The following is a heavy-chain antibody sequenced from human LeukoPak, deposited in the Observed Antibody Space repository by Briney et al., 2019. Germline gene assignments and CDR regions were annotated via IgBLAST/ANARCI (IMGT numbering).Heavy chain of an antibody. J-gene: IGHJ4*01. CDR1: GFTFSDYW. D-gene: IGHD6-6*01. CDR3: ARRGGSSSRRRPTDY. CDR2: IKQDGSQR. V-gene: IGHV3-7*01. Sequence: GGSLRLSCTASGFTFSDYWMTWVRQAPGKGREWVGNIKQDGSQRYSVDSVSGRVTISIDKAKNPLFLKMSGLRAEDTAVYYCARRGGSSSRRRPTDYWGQGTLVTVSS.